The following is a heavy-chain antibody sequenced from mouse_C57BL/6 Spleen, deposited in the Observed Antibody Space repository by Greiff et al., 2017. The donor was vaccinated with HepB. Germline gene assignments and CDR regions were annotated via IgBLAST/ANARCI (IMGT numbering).Heavy chain of an antibody. CDR1: GFTFSDYG. CDR3: AKSLFDY. J-gene: IGHJ2*01. V-gene: IGHV5-17*01. Sequence: EVKVEESGGGLVKPGGSLKLSCAASGFTFSDYGMHWVRQAPEKGLEWVAYISSGSSTIYYADTVKGRFTISRDNAKNTLFLQMTSLRSEDTAMYYCAKSLFDYWGQGTTLTVSS. CDR2: ISSGSSTI.